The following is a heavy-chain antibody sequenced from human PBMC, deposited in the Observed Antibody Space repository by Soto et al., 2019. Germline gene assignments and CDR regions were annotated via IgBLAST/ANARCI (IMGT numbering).Heavy chain of an antibody. CDR3: ARTGGYPSIAAAGTLYFDY. CDR2: IYHSGST. D-gene: IGHD6-13*01. Sequence: SETLSLTCAVSGGSISSSNWWSWVRQPPGKGLEWIGEIYHSGSTNYNPSLKSRVTISVDKSKNQFSLKLSSVTAADTAVYYCARTGGYPSIAAAGTLYFDYWGQGTLVTVSS. J-gene: IGHJ4*02. V-gene: IGHV4-4*02. CDR1: GGSISSSNW.